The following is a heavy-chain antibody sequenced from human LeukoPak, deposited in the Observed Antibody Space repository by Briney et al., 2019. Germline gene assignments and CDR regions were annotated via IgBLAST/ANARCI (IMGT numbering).Heavy chain of an antibody. Sequence: GGSLRLSCAASGFTFDDYTMHWVRQAPGKGLEWVSLISWDGGSTYYADSVKGRFTISRDNSKNSLYLQMNSLRTEDTALYYCAKDGARTIFGVALRADYYYMDVWGKGTTVTVSS. D-gene: IGHD3-3*01. CDR1: GFTFDDYT. J-gene: IGHJ6*03. V-gene: IGHV3-43*01. CDR2: ISWDGGST. CDR3: AKDGARTIFGVALRADYYYMDV.